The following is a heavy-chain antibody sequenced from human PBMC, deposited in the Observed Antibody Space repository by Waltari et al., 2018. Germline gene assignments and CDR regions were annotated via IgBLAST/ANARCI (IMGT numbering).Heavy chain of an antibody. D-gene: IGHD3-9*01. CDR3: ARGDILTGYVLLDY. V-gene: IGHV4-59*01. J-gene: IGHJ4*02. CDR2: IYYSGST. Sequence: QVQLQESGPGLVKHSETLSLTCTVSGCSISCYYRRWSRQPPGKGLEWIGYIYYSGSTNYNPSLKIGVTISVDTSKNQFSLKLSSVTAADTAVYYCARGDILTGYVLLDYWGQGTLVTVSS. CDR1: GCSISCYY.